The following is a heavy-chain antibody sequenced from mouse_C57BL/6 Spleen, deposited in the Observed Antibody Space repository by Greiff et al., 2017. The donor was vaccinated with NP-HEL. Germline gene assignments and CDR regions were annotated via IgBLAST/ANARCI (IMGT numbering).Heavy chain of an antibody. CDR2: INPNNGGT. D-gene: IGHD1-1*01. CDR1: GYTFTDYN. Sequence: EVQLQQSGPELVKPGASVKMSCKASGYTFTDYNMHWVKQSHGKSLEWIGYINPNNGGTSYNQKFKGKATLTVNQSSSTAYMELRSLTSEDSAVYYCAREGVVATRGAMDYWGQGTSVTVSS. V-gene: IGHV1-22*01. CDR3: AREGVVATRGAMDY. J-gene: IGHJ4*01.